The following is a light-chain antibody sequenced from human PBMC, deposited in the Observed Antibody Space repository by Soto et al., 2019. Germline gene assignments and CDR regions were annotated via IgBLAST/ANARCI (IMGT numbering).Light chain of an antibody. CDR1: QSISNS. V-gene: IGKV1-5*03. J-gene: IGKJ4*01. CDR2: RAS. Sequence: ILLNQTPSSRSASVGDRVTMSCLASQSISNSLAWYQQKPGKAPKLLIYRASALQSGVPSRFSGSGSGTEFTLTIDSLQPDDFATFYCQQYSTYPLTFGEGTKVDIK. CDR3: QQYSTYPLT.